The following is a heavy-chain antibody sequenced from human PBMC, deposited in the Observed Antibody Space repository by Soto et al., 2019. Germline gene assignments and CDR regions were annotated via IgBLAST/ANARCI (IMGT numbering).Heavy chain of an antibody. V-gene: IGHV1-18*01. CDR2: ISAYNGNT. CDR3: ARAPKVDYDGPGVDY. D-gene: IGHD4-17*01. Sequence: ASVKVSCKASGYTLTSYGISWVRQAPGQGLEWMGWISAYNGNTNYAQKLQGRVTMTTDTSTSTAYMELRSLRSDDTAVYYCARAPKVDYDGPGVDYWGQGTLVTVSS. CDR1: GYTLTSYG. J-gene: IGHJ4*02.